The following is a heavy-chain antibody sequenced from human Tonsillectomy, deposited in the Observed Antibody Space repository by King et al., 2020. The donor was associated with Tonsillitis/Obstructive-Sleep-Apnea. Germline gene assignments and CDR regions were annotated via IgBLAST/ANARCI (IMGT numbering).Heavy chain of an antibody. CDR1: GFAFNNYW. J-gene: IGHJ4*02. CDR3: ATPFGSGWYFFNY. V-gene: IGHV3-74*01. D-gene: IGHD6-19*01. CDR2: INGDRSST. Sequence: VQLVESGGGLVQPGGSLRLSCAASGFAFNNYWMHWVRQAPGKGLVWVSRINGDRSSTSYADSVKGRFTISRDNARNTLYLQMNSLRAEDTAVYYCATPFGSGWYFFNYWGQGTLVTVSS.